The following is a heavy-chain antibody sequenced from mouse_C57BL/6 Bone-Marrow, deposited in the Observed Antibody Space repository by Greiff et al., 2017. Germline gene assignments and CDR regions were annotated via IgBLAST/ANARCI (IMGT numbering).Heavy chain of an antibody. CDR1: GYTFTSYW. J-gene: IGHJ4*01. V-gene: IGHV1-69*01. Sequence: VKLMESGAELVMPGASVKLSCKASGYTFTSYWMHWVKQRPGQGLEWIGEIDPSDSYTNYNQKFKGKSTLTVDKSSSTAYMQLSSLTSEDSAVYYCAREGYSNYEMDYWGQGTSVTVSS. D-gene: IGHD2-5*01. CDR3: AREGYSNYEMDY. CDR2: IDPSDSYT.